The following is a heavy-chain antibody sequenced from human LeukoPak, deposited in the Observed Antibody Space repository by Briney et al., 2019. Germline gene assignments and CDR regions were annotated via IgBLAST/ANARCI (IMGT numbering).Heavy chain of an antibody. J-gene: IGHJ4*02. CDR3: AKDNDYGDYVLDY. V-gene: IGHV3-30*02. D-gene: IGHD4-17*01. Sequence: PGGSLRPSCAASGFTFSSYGMHWVRQAPGKGLEWVAFIRYDGSNKYYADSVKGRFTISRDNSKNTLYLQMNSLRAEDTAVYYCAKDNDYGDYVLDYWGQGTLVTVSS. CDR2: IRYDGSNK. CDR1: GFTFSSYG.